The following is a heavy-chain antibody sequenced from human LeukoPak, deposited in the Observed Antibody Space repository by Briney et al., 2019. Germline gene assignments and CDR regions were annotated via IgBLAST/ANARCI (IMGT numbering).Heavy chain of an antibody. CDR2: IHHSGST. J-gene: IGHJ5*02. Sequence: PSETLSLTCTVSGYSISSGYYWGWIRQPPGKGLEWIGSIHHSGSTYYNPSLKSRVTISVDTSKNQFSLKLSSVTAADTAVYYCARDPRTGYSSSWYALNWFDPWGQGTLVTVSS. V-gene: IGHV4-38-2*02. CDR3: ARDPRTGYSSSWYALNWFDP. CDR1: GYSISSGYY. D-gene: IGHD6-13*01.